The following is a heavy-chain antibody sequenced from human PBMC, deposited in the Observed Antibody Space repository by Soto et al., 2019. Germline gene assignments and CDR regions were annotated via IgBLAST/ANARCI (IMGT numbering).Heavy chain of an antibody. CDR3: AGQRSGYSHEGVSYYYGMEV. CDR2: IIPIFGTA. D-gene: IGHD5-18*01. CDR1: GGTFSSYA. Sequence: QVQLVQSGAEVKKPGSSVKVSCKASGGTFSSYAISWVRQAPGQGLEWMGGIIPIFGTANYAQKFQGRVTITADESTSTAYMELSSLISEATAVYYCAGQRSGYSHEGVSYYYGMEVWGQGTTVTVSS. J-gene: IGHJ6*02. V-gene: IGHV1-69*01.